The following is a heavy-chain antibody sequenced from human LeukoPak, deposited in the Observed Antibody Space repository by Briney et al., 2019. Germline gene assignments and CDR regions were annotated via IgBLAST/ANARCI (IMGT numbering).Heavy chain of an antibody. D-gene: IGHD6-13*01. CDR1: GYSISSGY. V-gene: IGHV3-23*01. CDR3: AKDDGSIAAEYYFDY. Sequence: ETLSLTCAVSGYSISSGYQWAWIRQSPGKGLEWVSAISGSGGSTYYADSVKGRFTISRDNSKNTLYLQMNSLRAEDTAVYYCAKDDGSIAAEYYFDYWGQGTLVTVSS. J-gene: IGHJ4*02. CDR2: ISGSGGST.